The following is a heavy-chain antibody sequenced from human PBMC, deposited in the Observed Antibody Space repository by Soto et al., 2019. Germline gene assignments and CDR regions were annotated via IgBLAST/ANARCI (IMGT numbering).Heavy chain of an antibody. CDR2: INHRGST. D-gene: IGHD3-3*01. Sequence: SETLSLTCAVYGGSFSGYYWSWIRQPPGKGLEWIGEINHRGSTNYNPSLKSRVTISVDTSKNQFSLKLSSVTAADTAEYYCARGRLVYDFWSGYFYYYYMDVWGKGTTVTVSS. J-gene: IGHJ6*03. V-gene: IGHV4-34*01. CDR1: GGSFSGYY. CDR3: ARGRLVYDFWSGYFYYYYMDV.